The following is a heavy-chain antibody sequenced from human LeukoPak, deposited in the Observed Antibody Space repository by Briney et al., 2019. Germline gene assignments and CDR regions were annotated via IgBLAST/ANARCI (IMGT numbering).Heavy chain of an antibody. CDR3: AKDNGNGWLGEFAFEY. D-gene: IGHD3-10*01. J-gene: IGHJ4*02. CDR2: IGFSTNNV. V-gene: IGHV3-9*01. Sequence: GGSLRLSCVASGFTFDYSAFHWVRQAPGKGLEWGSGIGFSTNNVDYADSVRGRFTISRDNTKNSLDLQMDSLRAEDTAFYYCAKDNGNGWLGEFAFEYWGQGILVTVSS. CDR1: GFTFDYSA.